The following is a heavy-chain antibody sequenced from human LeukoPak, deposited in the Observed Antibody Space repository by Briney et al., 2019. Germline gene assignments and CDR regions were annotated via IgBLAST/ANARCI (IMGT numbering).Heavy chain of an antibody. Sequence: SETLSLTCTVSGGSISSYYWSWIRQPPGKGLEWIGYIYYSGSTNYNPSLKSRVTISVDTSKNQFSLKLSSVTAADTAVYYCARDRWRYSYGLDYWGQGTLVTVSS. CDR1: GGSISSYY. V-gene: IGHV4-59*01. J-gene: IGHJ4*02. D-gene: IGHD5-18*01. CDR2: IYYSGST. CDR3: ARDRWRYSYGLDY.